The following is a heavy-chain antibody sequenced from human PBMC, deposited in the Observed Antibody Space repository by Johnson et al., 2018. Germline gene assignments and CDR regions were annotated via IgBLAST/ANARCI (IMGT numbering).Heavy chain of an antibody. V-gene: IGHV1-3*01. CDR3: AGGDPITVITYAVDI. CDR2: INPGNGIA. CDR1: GYTFTSYA. Sequence: QVQLVQSGAEVKKPGASVKVSCKASGYTFTSYAMHWVRQAPGQRLELMGWINPGNGIAKYSQKFQGRVTITRDTSASTAYMELSRLRSQDPAVYSCAGGDPITVITYAVDIWGQGTMVAVSS. J-gene: IGHJ3*02. D-gene: IGHD3-16*01.